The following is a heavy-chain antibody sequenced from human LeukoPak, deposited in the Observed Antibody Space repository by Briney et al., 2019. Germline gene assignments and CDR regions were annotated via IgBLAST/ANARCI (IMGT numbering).Heavy chain of an antibody. Sequence: GGSLRLSCAASGLTFSSYAMSWVRQAPGKGLEWVSAISGSGGSTYYADSVKGRFTISRDNSKNTLYLQMNSLRAEDTAVYYCAKSAPRYFDWLPYFDYWDQGTLVTVSS. CDR2: ISGSGGST. J-gene: IGHJ4*02. V-gene: IGHV3-23*01. D-gene: IGHD3-9*01. CDR1: GLTFSSYA. CDR3: AKSAPRYFDWLPYFDY.